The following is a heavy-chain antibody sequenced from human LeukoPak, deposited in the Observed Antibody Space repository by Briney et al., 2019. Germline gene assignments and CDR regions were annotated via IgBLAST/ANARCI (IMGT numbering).Heavy chain of an antibody. J-gene: IGHJ4*02. Sequence: GGSLRLSCAASGFTFDDYGMSWVRQAPGKGLEWVSGINWNGGSTGYADSVKGRFTISRDNSKNTLYLQMNSLRAEDTAVYYCARADSGFFDYWGQGTLVTVSS. V-gene: IGHV3-20*04. D-gene: IGHD3-22*01. CDR1: GFTFDDYG. CDR3: ARADSGFFDY. CDR2: INWNGGST.